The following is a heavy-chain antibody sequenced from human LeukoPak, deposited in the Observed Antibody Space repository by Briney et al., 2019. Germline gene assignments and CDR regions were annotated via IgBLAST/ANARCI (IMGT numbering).Heavy chain of an antibody. D-gene: IGHD4/OR15-4a*01. CDR2: IYSGGST. V-gene: IGHV3-53*01. Sequence: PGGSLRLSCAASGFTFSSYSMSWVRQAPGKGLEWVSVIYSGGSTYYADSVKGRFTISRDNSKNTLYLQMNSLRAEDTAVYYCARLTMVLAFDIWGRGTMVTVSS. CDR3: ARLTMVLAFDI. CDR1: GFTFSSYS. J-gene: IGHJ3*02.